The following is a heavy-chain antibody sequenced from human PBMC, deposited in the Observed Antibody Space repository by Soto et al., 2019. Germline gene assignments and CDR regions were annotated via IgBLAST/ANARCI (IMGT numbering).Heavy chain of an antibody. CDR3: AGGFGWYSDL. D-gene: IGHD3-10*01. CDR1: GFTFSRYW. CDR2: IKQDGGDK. V-gene: IGHV3-7*01. J-gene: IGHJ2*01. Sequence: EVQLVESGGGLVQPGGSLRLSCEASGFTFSRYWMNWVRQAPGRGLEWVANIKQDGGDKHYLDSVRGRLTISRDNAKNTVFLQMDSLRTEDTAVYYGAGGFGWYSDLWGRGTLVTVAS.